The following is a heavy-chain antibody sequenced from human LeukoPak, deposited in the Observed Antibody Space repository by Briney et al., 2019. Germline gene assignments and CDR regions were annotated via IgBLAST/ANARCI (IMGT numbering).Heavy chain of an antibody. J-gene: IGHJ3*02. V-gene: IGHV4-59*01. CDR2: IYDSGST. D-gene: IGHD1-1*01. Sequence: SETLSLTCTVSGGSISSYYWSWIRQPPGKGLEWIGYIYDSGSTNYNPSLKSRVTISVDTSKNQFSLKLSSVTAADTAVYYCARDNGLELSRDGGCDAFDIWGQGTMVTVSS. CDR1: GGSISSYY. CDR3: ARDNGLELSRDGGCDAFDI.